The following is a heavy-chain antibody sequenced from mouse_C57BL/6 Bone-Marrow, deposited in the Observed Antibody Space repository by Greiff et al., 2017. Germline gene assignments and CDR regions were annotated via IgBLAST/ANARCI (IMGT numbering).Heavy chain of an antibody. CDR2: IWSGRGT. D-gene: IGHD1-1*01. V-gene: IGHV2-2*01. Sequence: QVQLQQSGPGLVQPSQSLSITCTVSGFSLTSYGVHWVRQSPGKGLEWLGVIWSGRGTDYNAAFISSLSTSKDNAKSQVFCKMNSLQADDKAIYYCARGYYYSTPYYAIDYWGQGTSGTVSS. CDR3: ARGYYYSTPYYAIDY. CDR1: GFSLTSYG. J-gene: IGHJ4*01.